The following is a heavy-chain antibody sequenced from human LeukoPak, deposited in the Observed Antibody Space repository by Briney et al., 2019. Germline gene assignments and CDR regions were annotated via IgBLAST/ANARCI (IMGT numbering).Heavy chain of an antibody. CDR3: ARDPATYYFDY. CDR2: IYYSGSA. D-gene: IGHD2-2*01. V-gene: IGHV4-61*01. CDR1: GGSVSSGSYY. J-gene: IGHJ4*02. Sequence: SETLSLTCTVSGGSVSSGSYYWSWIRQPPGKGLEWIGYIYYSGSANYNPSLKSRVTISVDTSKNLFSLKLSSVTAADTAVYYCARDPATYYFDYWGQGTLVTVSS.